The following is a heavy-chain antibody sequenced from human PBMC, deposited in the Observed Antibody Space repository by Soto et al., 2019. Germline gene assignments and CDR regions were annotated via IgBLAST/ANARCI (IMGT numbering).Heavy chain of an antibody. D-gene: IGHD5-12*01. Sequence: GASVKVSCKVSGYTLTELSMHWVRQAPGKGLEWMGGFDPEDGETIYAQKFQGRVTMTEDTSTDTAYTELSSLRSEDTAVYYCARVDLGYSGYDLGYWGQGTLVTVSS. V-gene: IGHV1-24*01. CDR2: FDPEDGET. CDR1: GYTLTELS. CDR3: ARVDLGYSGYDLGY. J-gene: IGHJ4*02.